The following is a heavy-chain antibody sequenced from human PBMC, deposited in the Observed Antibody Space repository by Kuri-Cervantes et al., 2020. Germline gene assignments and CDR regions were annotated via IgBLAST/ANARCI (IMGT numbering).Heavy chain of an antibody. CDR3: ARDHYDSSGYYGRWLGP. CDR2: IYYTGST. D-gene: IGHD3-22*01. CDR1: GGSISSYY. Sequence: SETLSLTCTVSGGSISSYYWSWIRQPPGKGLEWIGYIYYTGSTNYNPSLKSRVTISVETSKKQFSLKLSSVTAADTAVYYCARDHYDSSGYYGRWLGPWGQGTLVTVSS. V-gene: IGHV4-59*01. J-gene: IGHJ5*02.